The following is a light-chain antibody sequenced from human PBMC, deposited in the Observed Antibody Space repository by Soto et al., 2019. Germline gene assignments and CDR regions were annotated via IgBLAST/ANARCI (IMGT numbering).Light chain of an antibody. V-gene: IGLV1-40*01. Sequence: QSVLTQPPSVSGAPGQRVTISCTGSSSNIGAGYDGHWYPQLPGTAPKLLIYGNSNRPSGVPDRFSGSKSGTSASLAITGLQAEDEADYYCQSYDSSLSVVFGGGTKLTVL. CDR3: QSYDSSLSVV. J-gene: IGLJ2*01. CDR1: SSNIGAGYD. CDR2: GNS.